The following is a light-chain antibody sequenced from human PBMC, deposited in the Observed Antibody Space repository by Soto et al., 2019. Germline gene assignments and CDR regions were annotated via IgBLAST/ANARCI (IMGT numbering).Light chain of an antibody. CDR2: GAS. J-gene: IGKJ1*01. CDR3: LQHNTYPRT. Sequence: DIQMTQSPSAMSASVGDTVTITCRASQGISNYLAWFQQKPGKVPKRLIYGASSLQSGVPSRFSGSGYGTEFTLRISRLQPEDVATYYCLQHNTYPRTFGQGTKVEIK. CDR1: QGISNY. V-gene: IGKV1-17*03.